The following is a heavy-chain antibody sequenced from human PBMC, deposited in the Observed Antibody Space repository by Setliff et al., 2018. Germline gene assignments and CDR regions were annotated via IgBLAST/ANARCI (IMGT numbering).Heavy chain of an antibody. V-gene: IGHV1-2*02. CDR3: ARGGIYNYVSSAYFDL. CDR1: GYTFSDYY. Sequence: ASVKVSCKASGYTFSDYYMYWVRQAPGQGLEWMGWINPKSGGAHYAQKFRGRVTRSRETSISTDYMELSRLTSDDTAVYYCARGGIYNYVSSAYFDLWGQGSMVTVS. J-gene: IGHJ3*01. D-gene: IGHD3-22*01. CDR2: INPKSGGA.